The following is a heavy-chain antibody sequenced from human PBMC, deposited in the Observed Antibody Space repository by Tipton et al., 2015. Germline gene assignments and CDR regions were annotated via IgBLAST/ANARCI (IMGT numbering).Heavy chain of an antibody. CDR3: TRERNDFWSAPHYYGLDV. CDR1: GFTLSGSA. CDR2: IRSKANNYAT. Sequence: SLRLSCAASGFTLSGSAMHWVRQASGKGLEWVGHIRSKANNYATAYAASVKGRFTISRDDSKNTAYLQMSSLKTEDTAVYYCTRERNDFWSAPHYYGLDVWGQGTTVTVSS. D-gene: IGHD3-3*01. V-gene: IGHV3-73*01. J-gene: IGHJ6*02.